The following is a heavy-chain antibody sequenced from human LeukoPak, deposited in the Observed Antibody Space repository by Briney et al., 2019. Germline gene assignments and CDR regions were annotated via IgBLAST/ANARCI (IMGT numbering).Heavy chain of an antibody. D-gene: IGHD6-13*01. CDR3: ARAAQQLVGYYYYYGMDV. V-gene: IGHV3-7*01. J-gene: IGHJ6*02. CDR1: GFTFSSYW. CDR2: IKQDGSEK. Sequence: GGSLRLSCAASGFTFSSYWMSWVRQAPGKGLEWVAHIKQDGSEKYYVDSVKGRFTISRDNAKNSLYLQMNSLRAEDTAVYYCARAAQQLVGYYYYYGMDVWGQGTTVTVSS.